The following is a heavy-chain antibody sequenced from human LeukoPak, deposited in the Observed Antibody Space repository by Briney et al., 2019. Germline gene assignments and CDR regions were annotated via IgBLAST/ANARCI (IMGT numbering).Heavy chain of an antibody. Sequence: ASVKVSCKASGYTFTSYYMHWVRQAPGQGLEWMGIINPSGGSTSYAQKFQGRVTMTRDTSTSTVYMELRSLRSEDTAVYYCARDTLDRLRRSWHDYYYYGMDVWGQGTTVTFSS. CDR3: ARDTLDRLRRSWHDYYYYGMDV. CDR2: INPSGGST. CDR1: GYTFTSYY. D-gene: IGHD3-22*01. V-gene: IGHV1-46*01. J-gene: IGHJ6*02.